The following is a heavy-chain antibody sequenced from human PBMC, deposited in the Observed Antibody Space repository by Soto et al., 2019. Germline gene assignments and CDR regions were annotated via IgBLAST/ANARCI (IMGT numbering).Heavy chain of an antibody. CDR1: GFTFSSYA. Sequence: GGSLRLSCAASGFTFSSYAMSWVRQAPGKGLEWVSAISGSGGSTYYADSVKGRFTISRDNSKNTLYLQMNSLRAEDTAAYYCAKTPVVVIIAYYFDYWGQGTLVTVSS. CDR2: ISGSGGST. J-gene: IGHJ4*02. D-gene: IGHD3-22*01. CDR3: AKTPVVVIIAYYFDY. V-gene: IGHV3-23*01.